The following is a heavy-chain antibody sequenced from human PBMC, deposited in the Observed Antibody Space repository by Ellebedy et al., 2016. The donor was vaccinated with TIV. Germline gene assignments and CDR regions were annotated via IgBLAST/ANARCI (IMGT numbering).Heavy chain of an antibody. V-gene: IGHV3-53*01. CDR2: IYGGGST. CDR3: ASSTTKPGAFDY. Sequence: GGSLRLSCAASGFTVSNNYMIWVRQAPGKGLEWVSVIYGGGSTSYADSVTGRFTISRDISKNTLYLQMNSLRAEDTAVYYCASSTTKPGAFDYWGQGALVTVSS. D-gene: IGHD1-1*01. CDR1: GFTVSNNY. J-gene: IGHJ4*02.